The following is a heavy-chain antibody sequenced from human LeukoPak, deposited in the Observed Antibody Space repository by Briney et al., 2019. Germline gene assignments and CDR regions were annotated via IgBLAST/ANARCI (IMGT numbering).Heavy chain of an antibody. D-gene: IGHD4-17*01. CDR3: AKDHGDYVEAFWFDP. CDR1: GFTFDDYA. Sequence: GRSLRLSCAASGFTFDDYAMHCVRQAPGKGLEWVSGISWNSGSIGYADSVKGRFTISRDNAKNSLYLQMNSLRAEDTALYYCAKDHGDYVEAFWFDPWGQGTLVTVSS. V-gene: IGHV3-9*01. J-gene: IGHJ5*02. CDR2: ISWNSGSI.